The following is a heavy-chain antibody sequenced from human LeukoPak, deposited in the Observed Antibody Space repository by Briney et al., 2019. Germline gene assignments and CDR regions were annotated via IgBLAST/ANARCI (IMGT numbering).Heavy chain of an antibody. CDR3: ARFGGYNYGMDV. D-gene: IGHD2-15*01. V-gene: IGHV3-7*03. J-gene: IGHJ6*02. CDR2: IKQDGSEK. CDR1: GVTFSNVW. Sequence: GGSLRLSCVASGVTFSNVWMSWFRQAPGKGLEWVAHIKQDGSEKYYVDSVKGRFTISRDNARNSVYLQMNSLRVDDTAVYYCARFGGYNYGMDVWGQGTTVTVSS.